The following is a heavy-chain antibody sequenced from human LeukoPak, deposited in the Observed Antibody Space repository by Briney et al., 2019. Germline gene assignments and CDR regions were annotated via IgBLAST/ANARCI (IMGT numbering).Heavy chain of an antibody. J-gene: IGHJ3*02. CDR1: GFTFSSYS. CDR3: ARDYGDYVFLDASDI. V-gene: IGHV3-21*01. CDR2: ISSSSSYI. Sequence: GGSLRLSCAASGFTFSSYSMNWVRQAPGKGLEWVSSISSSSSYIYYADSVKGRFTISRDNAKNSLYLQMNSLRAEDTAVYYCARDYGDYVFLDASDIWGQGTMVTVSS. D-gene: IGHD4-17*01.